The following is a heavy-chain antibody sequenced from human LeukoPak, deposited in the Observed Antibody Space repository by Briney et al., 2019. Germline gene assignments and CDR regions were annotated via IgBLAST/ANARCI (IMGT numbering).Heavy chain of an antibody. CDR3: ARRVFYYDSSGYHYFYYMDV. CDR2: INYSGST. D-gene: IGHD3-22*01. CDR1: GGSITSRSYY. Sequence: SETLSLTCSVSGGSITSRSYYWGWIRQPPGKGLEWIGSINYSGSTYYNPPLKSRVTISVDTSKNQFSLKLSSVIAADTAVYFCARRVFYYDSSGYHYFYYMDVWGKGTTVTISS. J-gene: IGHJ6*03. V-gene: IGHV4-39*01.